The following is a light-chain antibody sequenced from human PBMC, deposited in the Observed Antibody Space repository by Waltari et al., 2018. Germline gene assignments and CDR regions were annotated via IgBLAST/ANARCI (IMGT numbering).Light chain of an antibody. CDR3: AAWDDSPNGHWV. Sequence: QSVLTQPPSASGTPGQRVTISCSGRASNIGGNVVNWYQQFPGKAPKLVIYRNDQRPSGVPGRFSGSKSGTSASLAISGLQSEDEADYYYAAWDDSPNGHWVFGGGTKVTVL. J-gene: IGLJ3*02. CDR1: ASNIGGNV. CDR2: RND. V-gene: IGLV1-44*01.